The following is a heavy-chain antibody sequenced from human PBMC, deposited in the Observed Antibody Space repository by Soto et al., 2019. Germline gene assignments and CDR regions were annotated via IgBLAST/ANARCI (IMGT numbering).Heavy chain of an antibody. D-gene: IGHD1-26*01. CDR1: GFMFSSYG. Sequence: QVHLVESGGGVVQPGRSLRLSCAASGFMFSSYGMHWVRQAPGKGLEWVAVISYDGGNRYYADSVEGRFTISRDNCKNTLDLQMIRLRAEDRAVYHCAESEAVGKYLGYWGQGTLVTVCS. CDR3: AESEAVGKYLGY. J-gene: IGHJ4*02. V-gene: IGHV3-30*18. CDR2: ISYDGGNR.